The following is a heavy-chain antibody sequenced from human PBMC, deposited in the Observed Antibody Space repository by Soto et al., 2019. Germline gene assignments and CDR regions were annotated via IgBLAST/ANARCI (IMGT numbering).Heavy chain of an antibody. D-gene: IGHD3-22*01. CDR1: GFTFSSYS. V-gene: IGHV3-48*01. Sequence: EVQLVESGGGLVQPGGSLRLSCAASGFTFSSYSMNWVRQAPGKGLERVSYISSSSSTIYYAESVKGRFTISRDNAKNSLYLQMNSMRAEDTAVYYCARGAYYYDSSGLSYWGQGTLVTVSS. J-gene: IGHJ4*02. CDR2: ISSSSSTI. CDR3: ARGAYYYDSSGLSY.